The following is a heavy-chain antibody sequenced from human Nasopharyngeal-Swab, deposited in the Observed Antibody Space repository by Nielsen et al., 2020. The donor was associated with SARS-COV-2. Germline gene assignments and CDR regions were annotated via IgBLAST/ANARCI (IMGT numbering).Heavy chain of an antibody. CDR2: IWYDGSNK. CDR1: GFSFSTYG. J-gene: IGHJ3*02. D-gene: IGHD7-27*01. Sequence: GESLKISCAASGFSFSTYGMHWVRQSPVKGLEWLTNIWYDGSNKYYADSVKGRFTISRDNSKNTLYLQMNSLRAEDTAVYYCARDIPPVTGDDHDAFDIWGQGTMVTVSS. V-gene: IGHV3-33*01. CDR3: ARDIPPVTGDDHDAFDI.